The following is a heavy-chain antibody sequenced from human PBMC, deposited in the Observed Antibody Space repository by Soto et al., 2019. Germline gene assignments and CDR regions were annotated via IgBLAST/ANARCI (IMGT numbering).Heavy chain of an antibody. CDR3: ARTSKYYDILTGYYVGNYFDY. Sequence: SVKVSCKASGGTFSSYAISWVRQAPGQGLEWMGGIIPIFGTANYAQKFQGRVTITADKSTSTAYMELSSLRSEDAAVYYCARTSKYYDILTGYYVGNYFDYWGQGTLVTVSS. CDR2: IIPIFGTA. J-gene: IGHJ4*02. D-gene: IGHD3-9*01. CDR1: GGTFSSYA. V-gene: IGHV1-69*06.